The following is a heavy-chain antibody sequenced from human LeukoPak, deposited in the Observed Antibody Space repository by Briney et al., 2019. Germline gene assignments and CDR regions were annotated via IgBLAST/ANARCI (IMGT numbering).Heavy chain of an antibody. CDR3: ARDFRIAVALEY. CDR1: GFSFSSHA. V-gene: IGHV3-30-3*01. CDR2: ISYDGSNK. Sequence: PGGSLRLSCAGSGFSFSSHAMHWVRQAPGKGLQWVAYISYDGSNKYYADSVKGRFTISRDNSKSTLYLQMNSLKTEDTAVYYCARDFRIAVALEYWGQGTLVTVSS. D-gene: IGHD6-19*01. J-gene: IGHJ4*02.